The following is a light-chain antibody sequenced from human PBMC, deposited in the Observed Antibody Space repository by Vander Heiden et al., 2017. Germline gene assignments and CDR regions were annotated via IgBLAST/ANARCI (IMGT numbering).Light chain of an antibody. CDR3: QQSYSTST. Sequence: DIQMTQSPSSLSASVGDRVPITCRASQSISSYLNWYQQKPGKAPKLLIYAASSLQSGVSTRCSGSGAATDFTPTSSSLQHEDVATYCCQQSYSTSTFGQGTKLEIK. CDR2: AAS. V-gene: IGKV1-39*01. CDR1: QSISSY. J-gene: IGKJ2*01.